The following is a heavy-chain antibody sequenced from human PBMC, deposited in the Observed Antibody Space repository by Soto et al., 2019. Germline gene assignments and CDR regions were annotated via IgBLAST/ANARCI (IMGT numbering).Heavy chain of an antibody. CDR2: IIPISGTA. Sequence: QVQLVQSGAEVKKPGSSVKVSCKASGGTFSSYAISWVRQAPGQGLEWMGGIIPISGTANYAQKFQGRVTSTADESTSTADMELSSLRSEDTAVYYCSRSQGSSTSLEIYYYYYYGMDVGGQGTTVTVSS. V-gene: IGHV1-69*01. CDR3: SRSQGSSTSLEIYYYYYYGMDV. D-gene: IGHD2-2*01. J-gene: IGHJ6*02. CDR1: GGTFSSYA.